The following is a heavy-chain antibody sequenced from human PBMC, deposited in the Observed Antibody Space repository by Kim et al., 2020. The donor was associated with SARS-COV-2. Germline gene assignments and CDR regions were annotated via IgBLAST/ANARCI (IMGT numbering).Heavy chain of an antibody. CDR2: IDPSDSYT. J-gene: IGHJ6*02. CDR1: GYSFTSYW. CDR3: ARLPTYYYGSGSYWGGMDV. D-gene: IGHD3-10*01. V-gene: IGHV5-10-1*01. Sequence: GESLKISCKGSGYSFTSYWISWVRQMPGKGLEWMGRIDPSDSYTNYSPSFQGHVTISADKSISTAYLQWSSLKASDTAMYYCARLPTYYYGSGSYWGGMDVWGQGTTVTVSS.